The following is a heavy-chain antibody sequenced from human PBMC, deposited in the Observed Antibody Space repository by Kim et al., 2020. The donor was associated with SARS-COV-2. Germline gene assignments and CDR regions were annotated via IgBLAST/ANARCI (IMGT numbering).Heavy chain of an antibody. D-gene: IGHD1-26*01. CDR2: ISSSGSTI. Sequence: GGSLRLSCAASGFTFSSYEMNWVRQAPGKGLEWVSYISSSGSTIYYADSVKGRFTISRDNAKNSLYLQMNSLRAEYTAVYYCARERRVIVGATYYYYYGMDVWGQGTTVTVSS. CDR3: ARERRVIVGATYYYYYGMDV. J-gene: IGHJ6*02. V-gene: IGHV3-48*03. CDR1: GFTFSSYE.